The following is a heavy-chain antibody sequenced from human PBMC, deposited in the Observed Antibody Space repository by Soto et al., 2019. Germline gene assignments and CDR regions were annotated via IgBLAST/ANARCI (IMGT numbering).Heavy chain of an antibody. Sequence: GASVKVSCKASGGTFSSYAISWVRQAPGQGLEWMGGIIANFGTTNYAQKLQGRVTMTTDTSTSTAYMELRSLRSDDTAVYYCARVNGYSSSWYSNNWFDPWGQGTLVTVSS. V-gene: IGHV1-69*05. CDR2: IIANFGTT. CDR3: ARVNGYSSSWYSNNWFDP. CDR1: GGTFSSYA. J-gene: IGHJ5*02. D-gene: IGHD6-13*01.